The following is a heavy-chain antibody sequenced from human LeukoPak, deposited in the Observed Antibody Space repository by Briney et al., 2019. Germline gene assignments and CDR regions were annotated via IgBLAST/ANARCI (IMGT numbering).Heavy chain of an antibody. CDR3: AREPSYFDC. J-gene: IGHJ4*02. CDR2: VYYGGST. V-gene: IGHV4-61*01. CDR1: GGSVSSGSYY. Sequence: SETLSLTCTVSGGSVSSGSYYWSWVRQPPGKGLEWIGYVYYGGSTNYNPSLKSRVTISADASKHQFSLKLSSVTAADTAVYYCAREPSYFDCWDQGTLVTVSS.